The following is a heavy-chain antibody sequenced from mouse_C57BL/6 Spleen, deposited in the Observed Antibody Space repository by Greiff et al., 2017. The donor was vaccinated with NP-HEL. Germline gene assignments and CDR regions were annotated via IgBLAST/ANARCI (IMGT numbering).Heavy chain of an antibody. Sequence: EVKLVESGPGMVKPSQSLSLTCTVTGYSITSGYDWHWIRHFPGNKLEWMGYISYSGSTNYNPSLKSRISITHDTSKNHFFLKLNSVTTEDTATYYCATSYYGSIAYWGQGTLVTVSA. J-gene: IGHJ3*01. D-gene: IGHD1-1*01. CDR1: GYSITSGYD. V-gene: IGHV3-1*01. CDR2: ISYSGST. CDR3: ATSYYGSIAY.